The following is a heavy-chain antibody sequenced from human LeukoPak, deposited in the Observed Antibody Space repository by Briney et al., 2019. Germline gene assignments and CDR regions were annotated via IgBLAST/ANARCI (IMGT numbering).Heavy chain of an antibody. V-gene: IGHV3-48*01. CDR1: GFSFSDYS. J-gene: IGHJ4*02. CDR3: ARDRWHYGSGSGFFDY. CDR2: IRSSTSNI. Sequence: GGSLRPSCTASGFSFSDYSMNWVRQAPGKGLEWVSYIRSSTSNIFYAESVKGRFTVSRDNAKNSLYLHMNSLRAEDTAVYYCARDRWHYGSGSGFFDYWGQGTLVTVSS. D-gene: IGHD3-3*02.